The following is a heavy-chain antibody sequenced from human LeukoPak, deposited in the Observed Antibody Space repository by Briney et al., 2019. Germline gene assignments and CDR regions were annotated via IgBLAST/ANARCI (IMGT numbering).Heavy chain of an antibody. CDR2: ITGSSSNI. CDR1: GLTFSTYS. D-gene: IGHD1-26*01. Sequence: PGGSLRLSCAASGLTFSTYSMNWVRQAPGKGLEWVSSITGSSSNIYYADSVKGRFTISRDNAKNSLYLQMNSLRAEDTAVYYCARGGGSYPFQHWGQGTLVTVSS. V-gene: IGHV3-21*01. CDR3: ARGGGSYPFQH. J-gene: IGHJ1*01.